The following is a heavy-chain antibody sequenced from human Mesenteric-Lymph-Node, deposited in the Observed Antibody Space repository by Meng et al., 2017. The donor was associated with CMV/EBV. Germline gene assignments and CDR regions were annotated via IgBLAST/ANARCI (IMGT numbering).Heavy chain of an antibody. CDR3: ARGSSYDILTGYFDY. V-gene: IGHV4-34*01. Sequence: QGQLTQWGAGLLKPSETLSVTCAVYGGSFGGYYWNWIRQSPEKGLEWIGEINHSGSTTYNPSFTSRIIISVDTSTNQISLNMSSVTAADTAVYYCARGSSYDILTGYFDYWGQGALVTVSS. CDR1: GGSFGGYY. J-gene: IGHJ4*02. D-gene: IGHD3-9*01. CDR2: INHSGST.